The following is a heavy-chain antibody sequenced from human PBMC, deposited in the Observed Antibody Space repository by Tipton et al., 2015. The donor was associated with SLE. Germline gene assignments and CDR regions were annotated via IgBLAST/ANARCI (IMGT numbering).Heavy chain of an antibody. CDR3: ARDRDWGSLDAFDI. J-gene: IGHJ3*02. V-gene: IGHV4-59*01. CDR1: GGSISSYY. D-gene: IGHD7-27*01. CDR2: IYYSGST. Sequence: TLSLTCTVSGGSISSYYWSWIQQPPGKGLEWIGYIYYSGSTNYNPSLKSRVTISVDTSKNQFSLKLSSVTAADTAVYYCARDRDWGSLDAFDIWGQGTMVTVSS.